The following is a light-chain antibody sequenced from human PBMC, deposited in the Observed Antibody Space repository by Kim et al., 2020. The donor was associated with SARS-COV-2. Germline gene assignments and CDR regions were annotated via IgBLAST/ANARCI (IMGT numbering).Light chain of an antibody. CDR1: QSIPGW. CDR2: QTS. CDR3: QQYNNWMWT. J-gene: IGKJ1*01. V-gene: IGKV1-5*03. Sequence: ASIGDRVTITCRASQSIPGWLAWYQQKPGKAPNHLIYQTSRLQSGVPSRFTGSGSGTEFTLTISSLQSDDLATYYCQQYNNWMWTFGQGTKVDIK.